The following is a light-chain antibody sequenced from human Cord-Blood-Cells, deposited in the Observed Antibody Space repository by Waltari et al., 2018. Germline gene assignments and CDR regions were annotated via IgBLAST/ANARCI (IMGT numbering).Light chain of an antibody. V-gene: IGKV3-20*01. Sequence: EIVLTQSPGTLSLSPGERATLSCRASQSVSSSYLAWYKQKPGQAPRLLIYGASSRATGIPDRVSGSGSGTDFTLTISRLEPEDFAVYYCQQYGSSPRTFGQGTKVEIK. CDR2: GAS. CDR1: QSVSSSY. J-gene: IGKJ1*01. CDR3: QQYGSSPRT.